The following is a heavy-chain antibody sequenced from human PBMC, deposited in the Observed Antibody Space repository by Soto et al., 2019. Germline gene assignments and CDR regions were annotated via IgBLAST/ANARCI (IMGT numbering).Heavy chain of an antibody. CDR3: ASSWFYYYYGVNV. V-gene: IGHV3-30*03. D-gene: IGHD3-9*01. CDR2: ISYDGSKK. CDR1: GFSFSDFG. J-gene: IGHJ6*02. Sequence: GGSLRLSCAASGFSFSDFGMHWVRQAPCKGLEWVAVISYDGSKKYHVDSVKGRFTIFRDNSKNTLFLQMNSLREEDTAVYYCASSWFYYYYGVNVWGQGTTVTVSS.